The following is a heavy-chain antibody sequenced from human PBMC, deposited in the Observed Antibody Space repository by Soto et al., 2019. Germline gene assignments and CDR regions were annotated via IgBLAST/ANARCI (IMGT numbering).Heavy chain of an antibody. Sequence: EVQLLESGGGLVQPGGSLRLSCAASGFTFSSYAMTWVRQAPGKGLEWVSGISDSDNATYYADSVKGRFTISRDNSKNTRYVQFNSLRAKVTAVYYCAKGVSSSAWSTSDNWRQGTLVPVSS. CDR2: ISDSDNAT. CDR1: GFTFSSYA. V-gene: IGHV3-23*01. CDR3: AKGVSSSAWSTSDN. D-gene: IGHD6-19*01. J-gene: IGHJ4*02.